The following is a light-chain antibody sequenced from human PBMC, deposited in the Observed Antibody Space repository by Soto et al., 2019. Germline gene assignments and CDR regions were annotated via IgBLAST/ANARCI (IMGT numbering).Light chain of an antibody. J-gene: IGLJ1*01. CDR3: SSYTSSSTYV. CDR2: EVS. CDR1: SSDVGGYKY. V-gene: IGLV2-14*01. Sequence: QSVLTQPASVSGSPGQSITISCTGTSSDVGGYKYVSWYQQHPGKAPKLMIYEVSNRLSGVSNRFSGSQSGNTASLPISGLQAEDEADYYCSSYTSSSTYVFGTGTKVTVL.